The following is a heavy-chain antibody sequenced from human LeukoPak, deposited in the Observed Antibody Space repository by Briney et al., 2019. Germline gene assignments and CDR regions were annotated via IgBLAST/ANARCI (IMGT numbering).Heavy chain of an antibody. CDR1: GASVSSASY. CDR2: IYNGVNT. Sequence: SETLSLTCTVSGASVSSASYWTWIRQPPGKGVEWIAHIYNGVNTNYNPSLKSRVTISVDTSKNQFSLKLSSVTAADTAVYYCVRVMLGTPNWFDPWGQGTLVTVSS. J-gene: IGHJ5*02. D-gene: IGHD3-10*02. V-gene: IGHV4-61*01. CDR3: VRVMLGTPNWFDP.